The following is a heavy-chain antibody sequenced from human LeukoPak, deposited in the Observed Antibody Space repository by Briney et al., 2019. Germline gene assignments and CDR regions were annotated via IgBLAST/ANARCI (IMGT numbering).Heavy chain of an antibody. Sequence: GGSLRLSCAASGFTFSSYAMSWVRQAPGKGLEWVSAISGSGGSTYYADSVKGRFTISRDNSKNTLYLQMNSLRAEDTAVYYCAKDRSYRPVVVVAATIDYWGQGTLVTVSS. CDR1: GFTFSSYA. D-gene: IGHD2-15*01. V-gene: IGHV3-23*01. CDR2: ISGSGGST. J-gene: IGHJ4*02. CDR3: AKDRSYRPVVVVAATIDY.